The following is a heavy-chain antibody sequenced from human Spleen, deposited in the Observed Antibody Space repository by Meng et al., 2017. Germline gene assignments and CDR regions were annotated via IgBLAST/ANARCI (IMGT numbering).Heavy chain of an antibody. Sequence: GESLKISCAASGFTFSGYAMHWVRQAPGKGLEWVSVIWFDGSNKFYADSVKGRFTISRDNSKNTLYLQMNSLRAEDTAVYSCARDLGGYCSGGSCYPGRYGMDVWGQGTTVTVSS. CDR1: GFTFSGYA. CDR3: ARDLGGYCSGGSCYPGRYGMDV. CDR2: IWFDGSNK. J-gene: IGHJ6*02. D-gene: IGHD2-15*01. V-gene: IGHV3-33*01.